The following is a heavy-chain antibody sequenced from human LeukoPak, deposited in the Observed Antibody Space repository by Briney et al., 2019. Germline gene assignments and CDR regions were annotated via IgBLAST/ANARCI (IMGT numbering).Heavy chain of an antibody. Sequence: GGSLRLSCAASGFTFSSYSMNWVRQAPGKGLEWVSYISSSSSTIYYADSVKGRFTISRDNAKNSLYLQMNSLRAEDTALYYCAKDGGYGPDNWFDPWGQGTLVTVSS. D-gene: IGHD4-17*01. V-gene: IGHV3-48*04. J-gene: IGHJ5*02. CDR1: GFTFSSYS. CDR2: ISSSSSTI. CDR3: AKDGGYGPDNWFDP.